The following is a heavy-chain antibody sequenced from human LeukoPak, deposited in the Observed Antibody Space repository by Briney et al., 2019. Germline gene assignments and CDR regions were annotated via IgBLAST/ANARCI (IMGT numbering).Heavy chain of an antibody. CDR1: GGSFSSYY. V-gene: IGHV4-59*08. CDR2: IYYSGST. Sequence: SETLSLTCTVSGGSFSSYYWNWIRQPPGKGLELIGYIYYSGSTNYNPSLKSRVAISVDTSKNQFSLKLSSVTAADTAVYYCASYGGGVGHAFEIWGQGTMVTVSS. CDR3: ASYGGGVGHAFEI. J-gene: IGHJ3*02. D-gene: IGHD4-23*01.